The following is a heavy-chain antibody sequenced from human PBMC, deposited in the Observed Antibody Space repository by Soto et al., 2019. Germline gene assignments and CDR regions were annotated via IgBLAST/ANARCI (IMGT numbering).Heavy chain of an antibody. D-gene: IGHD2-15*01. V-gene: IGHV4-39*01. CDR1: RGSINSPTYY. CDR3: ARQGVAALQLDY. J-gene: IGHJ4*02. CDR2: IYYSGTT. Sequence: QVQLQESGPGLVKPSETLSLTCTVSRGSINSPTYYWAWIRQPPGTGLEWIGSIYYSGTTYNNPSLKSQITISVDTSKNQFSLRLRSVTAADTAVYYCARQGVAALQLDYWGQGILVTVSS.